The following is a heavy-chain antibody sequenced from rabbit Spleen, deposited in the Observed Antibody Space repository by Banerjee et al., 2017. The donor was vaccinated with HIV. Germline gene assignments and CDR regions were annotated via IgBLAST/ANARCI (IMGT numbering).Heavy chain of an antibody. CDR1: GFSFSSSYW. V-gene: IGHV1S45*01. D-gene: IGHD1-1*01. J-gene: IGHJ2*01. CDR2: IRGSSGIT. CDR3: ARNYVNAFDP. Sequence: QEQLEESGGDLVKPEGSLTLTCTASGFSFSSSYWICWVRQAPGKGLEWIACIRGSSGITYYTSWAKGRFTISKTSSTTVTLQMTSLTAADTATYFCARNYVNAFDPWGQGTLVTVS.